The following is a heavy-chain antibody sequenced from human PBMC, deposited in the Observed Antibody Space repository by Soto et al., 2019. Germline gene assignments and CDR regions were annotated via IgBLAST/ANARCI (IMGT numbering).Heavy chain of an antibody. CDR3: ARERFSSSWFLNSREYFDL. CDR2: ISAYNGNT. D-gene: IGHD6-13*01. Sequence: GASVKVSCKASGYTFTSYGISWVRQAPGQGLEWMGWISAYNGNTNYAQKLQGRVTMTTDTSTSTAYMELRSLRSDDTAVYYCARERFSSSWFLNSREYFDLWGRGTLVTVP. CDR1: GYTFTSYG. V-gene: IGHV1-18*01. J-gene: IGHJ2*01.